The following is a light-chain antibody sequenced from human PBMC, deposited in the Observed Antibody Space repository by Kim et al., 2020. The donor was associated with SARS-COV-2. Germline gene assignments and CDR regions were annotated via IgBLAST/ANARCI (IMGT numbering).Light chain of an antibody. V-gene: IGLV2-8*01. CDR3: SSYAGRNNVV. CDR1: SSDVGGYKY. J-gene: IGLJ3*02. Sequence: GQSVTISCAGTSSDVGGYKYVSWYQQHPGQAPKLMIYEVDNRPSGIPDRFSGSKSGNTASLTVSGLQADDEADYYCSSYAGRNNVVFGGGTQLTVL. CDR2: EVD.